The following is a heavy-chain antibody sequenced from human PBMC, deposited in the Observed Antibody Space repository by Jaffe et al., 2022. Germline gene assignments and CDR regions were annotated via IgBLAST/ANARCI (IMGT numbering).Heavy chain of an antibody. Sequence: EVQLVESGGGLVKPGGSLRLSCAASGFTFSNAWMSWVRQAPGKGLEWVGRIKSKTDGGTTDYAAPVKGRFTISRDDSKNTLYLQMNSLKTEDTAVYYCTTDPPMGGLWFRENAFDIWGQGTMVTVSS. J-gene: IGHJ3*02. D-gene: IGHD3-10*01. CDR1: GFTFSNAW. V-gene: IGHV3-15*01. CDR2: IKSKTDGGTT. CDR3: TTDPPMGGLWFRENAFDI.